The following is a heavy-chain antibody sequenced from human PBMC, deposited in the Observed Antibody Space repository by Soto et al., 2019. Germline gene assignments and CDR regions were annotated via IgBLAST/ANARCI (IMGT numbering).Heavy chain of an antibody. J-gene: IGHJ3*02. D-gene: IGHD3-9*01. CDR1: GYTFTSYA. Sequence: QVQLVQSGAEVKKPGASVKVSCKASGYTFTSYAMHWVRQAPGQRLEWMGWINAGNGNTKYSQKCQGRVTITSDTSASTAYMELSSLRSEDTAVYYCARVHPTTYYDILTGWGAFDIWGQGTMVTVSS. CDR3: ARVHPTTYYDILTGWGAFDI. V-gene: IGHV1-3*01. CDR2: INAGNGNT.